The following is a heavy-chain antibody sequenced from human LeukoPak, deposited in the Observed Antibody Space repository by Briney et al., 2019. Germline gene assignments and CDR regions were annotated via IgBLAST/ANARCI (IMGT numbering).Heavy chain of an antibody. Sequence: GGSLRLSXAASGFTFSSYAMSWVGQAPGKGLEWVSAISGSGGSTYCADSVKGRFTISRDNSKNTLYLQMNSLRAEDTAVYYCAKQALSSSRWLKRDKTFFFDYWGQGTLVTVSS. CDR2: ISGSGGST. CDR1: GFTFSSYA. V-gene: IGHV3-23*01. CDR3: AKQALSSSRWLKRDKTFFFDY. J-gene: IGHJ4*02. D-gene: IGHD6-19*01.